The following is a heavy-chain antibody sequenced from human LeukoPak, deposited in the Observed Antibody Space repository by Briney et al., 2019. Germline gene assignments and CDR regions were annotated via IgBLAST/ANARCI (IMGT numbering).Heavy chain of an antibody. CDR3: AKDGGELFKSYYYYYMDV. CDR1: GFTFDDYA. CDR2: ISWDGGST. J-gene: IGHJ6*03. Sequence: GGSLRLSCAASGFTFDDYAMHWVRQAPGKGLEWVSLISWDGGSTYYADSVKGRFTISRDNSKNSLYLQMNSLRAEDTALYYCAKDGGELFKSYYYYYMDVWGKGTTVTVSS. D-gene: IGHD3-10*01. V-gene: IGHV3-43D*03.